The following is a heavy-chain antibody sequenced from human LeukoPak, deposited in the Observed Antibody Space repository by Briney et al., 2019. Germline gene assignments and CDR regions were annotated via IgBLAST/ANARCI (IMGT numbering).Heavy chain of an antibody. CDR1: GGSISSSSYY. Sequence: PSETLSLTCTVSGGSISSSSYYWGWIRQPPGKGLEWLGSIYYSGSTYYNPSLKSRVTLSVDTSKNWFSLRLTSVTAADTAVYYCARGQKYTSGYRVTELGSRYSDYWGQGARVTVSP. CDR3: ARGQKYTSGYRVTELGSRYSDY. CDR2: IYYSGST. J-gene: IGHJ4*02. V-gene: IGHV4-39*07. D-gene: IGHD5-18*01.